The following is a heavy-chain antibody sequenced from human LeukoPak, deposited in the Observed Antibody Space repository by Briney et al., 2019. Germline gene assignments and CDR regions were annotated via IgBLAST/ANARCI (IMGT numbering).Heavy chain of an antibody. D-gene: IGHD5-24*01. V-gene: IGHV3-48*03. J-gene: IGHJ4*02. CDR3: ARGLNSLDY. CDR2: ISSSGSTI. CDR1: GFTFRSYE. Sequence: QPGGSLRLSCAASGFTFRSYEMNWVRQAPGKGLEWVSYISSSGSTIYYADSVKGRFTISRDNAKNSLYLQMNSLRAEDTAVYYCARGLNSLDYWGQGTLATVSS.